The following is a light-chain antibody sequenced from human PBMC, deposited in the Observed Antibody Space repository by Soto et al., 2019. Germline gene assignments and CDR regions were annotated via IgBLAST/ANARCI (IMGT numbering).Light chain of an antibody. CDR1: QSVLYSNNKNY. J-gene: IGKJ4*01. CDR3: QQYYTTPLT. Sequence: DIVMTQSPDSLAVSLGERATINCKSSQSVLYSNNKNYFAWYQQKPGQPPKLLIYWASTRESGVPDRLSGSGSGTDFTLTISSLQAEDVAIYYCQQYYTTPLTLGGGTKVDIK. CDR2: WAS. V-gene: IGKV4-1*01.